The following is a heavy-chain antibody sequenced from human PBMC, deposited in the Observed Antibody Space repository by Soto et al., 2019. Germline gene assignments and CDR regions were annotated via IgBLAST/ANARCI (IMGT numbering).Heavy chain of an antibody. J-gene: IGHJ6*02. CDR2: INRDGSAT. CDR1: GFTFSSYW. CDR3: VRDDVDHVWGTRYGMDV. Sequence: EVQLVESGGGLVQPGGSLRLSCAASGFTFSSYWMHWVRQAPGKGLVWVSRINRDGSATNYADSVKSRFTISREYAKNTLYLQMNSLRAEDTAVYYCVRDDVDHVWGTRYGMDVWGQGTTVTV. D-gene: IGHD3-16*01. V-gene: IGHV3-74*01.